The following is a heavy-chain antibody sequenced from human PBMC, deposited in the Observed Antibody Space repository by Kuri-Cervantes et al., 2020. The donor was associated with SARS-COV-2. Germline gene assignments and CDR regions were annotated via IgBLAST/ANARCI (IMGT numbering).Heavy chain of an antibody. V-gene: IGHV3-21*04. D-gene: IGHD1/OR15-1a*01. CDR2: ISSSSSYI. CDR1: GFTFSSYS. J-gene: IGHJ4*02. Sequence: GESLKISCAASGFTFSSYSMNWVRQAPGKGLEWVSSISSSSSYIYYADSVKGRFTISRDNSKDTLYLQVNGLRAEDTAIYYCVLFNSLNTRAFDYWGQGGLVTVSS. CDR3: VLFNSLNTRAFDY.